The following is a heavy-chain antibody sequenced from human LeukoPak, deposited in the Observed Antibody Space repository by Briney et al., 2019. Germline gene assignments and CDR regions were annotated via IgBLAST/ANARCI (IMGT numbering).Heavy chain of an antibody. CDR3: AKDLVRAAAGTYGYYYYYYGMDV. V-gene: IGHV3-23*01. CDR1: GFTFSSYA. D-gene: IGHD6-13*01. CDR2: ISGSGGST. Sequence: PGGSLRLSCAASGFTFSSYAMSWVRQAPGKGLEWVSAISGSGGSTYYADSAKGRFTISRDNSKNTLYLQMNSLRAEDTAVYYCAKDLVRAAAGTYGYYYYYYGMDVWGQGTTVTVSS. J-gene: IGHJ6*02.